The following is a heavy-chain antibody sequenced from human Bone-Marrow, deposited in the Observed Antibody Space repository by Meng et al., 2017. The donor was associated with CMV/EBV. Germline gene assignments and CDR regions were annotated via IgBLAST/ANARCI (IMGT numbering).Heavy chain of an antibody. Sequence: GESLKISCAASGFTFSSYWMSWVRQAPGKGLEWVANIKQDGSEKYYVDSVKGRFTISRDNSKNTLYLQMNSLRAEDTAVYYCASFGATTPVVYWGHGTLVTVSS. V-gene: IGHV3-7*03. D-gene: IGHD1-26*01. CDR1: GFTFSSYW. CDR3: ASFGATTPVVY. J-gene: IGHJ4*01. CDR2: IKQDGSEK.